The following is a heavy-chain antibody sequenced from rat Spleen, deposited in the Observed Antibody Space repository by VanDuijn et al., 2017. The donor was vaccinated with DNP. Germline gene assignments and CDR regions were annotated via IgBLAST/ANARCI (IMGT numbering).Heavy chain of an antibody. V-gene: IGHV5-7*01. D-gene: IGHD1-9*01. CDR2: ISYDGNST. CDR3: ASHTYSGYDYFVH. J-gene: IGHJ2*01. Sequence: EVQLVESGGGSVQPGRSLKLSCAASGFTFSDYNMAWVRQAPKKGLDWVATISYDGNSTYYRDSVKGRFTVSRDNAKSILYLQMESLRSEDTATYYCASHTYSGYDYFVHWGQGVMVTVSS. CDR1: GFTFSDYN.